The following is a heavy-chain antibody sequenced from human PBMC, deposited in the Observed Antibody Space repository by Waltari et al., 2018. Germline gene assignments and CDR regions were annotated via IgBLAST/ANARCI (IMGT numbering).Heavy chain of an antibody. J-gene: IGHJ4*02. CDR3: AVDYYGSGSYYN. Sequence: QVQLQQWGAGLLKPSETLSLTCAVYGGSFSGYYWSWIRQPPGKGLEWIGEINHSGSTNYTPSLKSRVTISVDTSKNQFSLKLSSVTAADTAVYYCAVDYYGSGSYYNWGQGTLVTVSS. D-gene: IGHD3-10*01. CDR2: INHSGST. CDR1: GGSFSGYY. V-gene: IGHV4-34*01.